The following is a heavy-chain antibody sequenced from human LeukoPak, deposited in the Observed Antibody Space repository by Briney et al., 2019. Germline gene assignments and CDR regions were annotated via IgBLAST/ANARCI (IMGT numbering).Heavy chain of an antibody. CDR2: INPNSGGT. Sequence: GASVKVSCKASGYTFTGYYTHWVRQAPGQGLEWMGWINPNSGGTNYAQKFQGRVTMTRDTSISTAYMELSRLRSDDTAVYYCARDRTYRGVIMSENWFDPWGQGTLVTVSS. CDR3: ARDRTYRGVIMSENWFDP. D-gene: IGHD3-10*01. J-gene: IGHJ5*02. V-gene: IGHV1-2*02. CDR1: GYTFTGYY.